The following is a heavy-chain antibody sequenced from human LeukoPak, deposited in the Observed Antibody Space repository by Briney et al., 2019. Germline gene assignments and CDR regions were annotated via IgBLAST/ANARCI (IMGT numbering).Heavy chain of an antibody. D-gene: IGHD2-21*02. CDR2: IYYSGST. V-gene: IGHV4-59*08. CDR3: ARYCGGDCNVEMGGDV. Sequence: SETLSLTCTVSGGSISSYYWSWIRQPPGKGLEWIGYIYYSGSTNYNPSLKSRVTISVDTSKNQFSLKLSSVTAADTAVYYCARYCGGDCNVEMGGDVWGQGTMVTVSS. J-gene: IGHJ3*01. CDR1: GGSISSYY.